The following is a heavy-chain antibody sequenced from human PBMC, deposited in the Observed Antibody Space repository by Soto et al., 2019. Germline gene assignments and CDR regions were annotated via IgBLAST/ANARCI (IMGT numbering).Heavy chain of an antibody. CDR1: GSSFSLYW. CDR3: TKNALQGAVAGPNWFDP. J-gene: IGHJ5*02. CDR2: IKESGGGT. V-gene: IGHV3-23*01. Sequence: GSLRISCVASGSSFSLYWMTWVRQTPGKGLEWVSDIKESGGGTNYAASVKGRFTISRDNSKNTLYVQMNSLRAEDTAVYYCTKNALQGAVAGPNWFDPWGQGTLVSVSS. D-gene: IGHD6-19*01.